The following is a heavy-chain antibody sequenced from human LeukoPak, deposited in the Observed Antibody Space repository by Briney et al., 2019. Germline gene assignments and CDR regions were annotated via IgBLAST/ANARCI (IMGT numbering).Heavy chain of an antibody. V-gene: IGHV3-73*01. CDR1: GFTFSGSA. CDR3: TGNYYGSGSYADFDY. D-gene: IGHD3-10*01. J-gene: IGHJ4*02. CDR2: IRSTANGYAT. Sequence: GGSLRLSCAASGFTFSGSALHWVRQASGKGLEWVGRIRSTANGYATAYAASGKGRFTISRDDSKNTAYLQMHSLKTEDTAVYYCTGNYYGSGSYADFDYWGQGTLVTVSS.